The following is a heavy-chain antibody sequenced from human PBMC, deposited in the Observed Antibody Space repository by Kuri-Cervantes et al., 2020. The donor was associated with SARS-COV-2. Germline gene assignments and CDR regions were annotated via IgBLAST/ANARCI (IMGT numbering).Heavy chain of an antibody. V-gene: IGHV3-23*01. CDR3: AKDGYNWGDYFDY. J-gene: IGHJ4*02. CDR1: GLTFSGFW. D-gene: IGHD1-1*01. Sequence: GGSLRLSCAPSGLTFSGFWMSWVRQAPGKGLEWVSSIYGSGERTYYADSVKGRFTVSRDNLRNTLYLEVNSLRAEDTALYFCAKDGYNWGDYFDYWGQGTLVTVSS. CDR2: IYGSGERT.